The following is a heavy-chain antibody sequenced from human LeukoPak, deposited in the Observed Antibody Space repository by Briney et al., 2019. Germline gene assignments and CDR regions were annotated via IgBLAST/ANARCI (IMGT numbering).Heavy chain of an antibody. CDR1: GFIFSNYA. D-gene: IGHD3-22*01. CDR2: ISGSGGRT. Sequence: GGSLSLSCAAWGFIFSNYAMSWVRQAPGQGLEWVSGISGSGGRTYYAASVKGRFTITRDNSKNTLYLQMNTLRAEDTAVYYCAKDSYDSSGYYIQGLFDYWGQGTLVTVSS. J-gene: IGHJ4*02. CDR3: AKDSYDSSGYYIQGLFDY. V-gene: IGHV3-23*01.